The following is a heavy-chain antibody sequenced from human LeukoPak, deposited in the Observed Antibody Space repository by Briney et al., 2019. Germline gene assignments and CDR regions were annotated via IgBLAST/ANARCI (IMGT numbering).Heavy chain of an antibody. CDR1: VFTFSAYA. CDR3: ARDLNYYVAMNV. J-gene: IGHJ6*02. Sequence: PGGSLRLSWEASVFTFSAYAMTWVRQAPGKGLEWVSSIGSDNKPHYSESVKGRFAISRDNSKNTLFLQLHNLRVEDTALYYCARDLNYYVAMNVWGQGTTVTISS. V-gene: IGHV3-23*01. CDR2: IGSDNKP. D-gene: IGHD3-10*02.